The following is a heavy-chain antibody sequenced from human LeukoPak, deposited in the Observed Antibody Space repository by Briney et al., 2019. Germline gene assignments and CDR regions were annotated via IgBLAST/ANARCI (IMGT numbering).Heavy chain of an antibody. Sequence: SETLSLTCTVSGGSISSYYWSWIRQPAGKGLEWIGRIYTSGSTNYNPSLKSRVTMSVDTSKNQFSLKLSSVTAADTAVYYCARGFVEPEAGGSNYFDYWGQGTLVTVSS. V-gene: IGHV4-4*07. CDR2: IYTSGST. J-gene: IGHJ4*02. CDR1: GGSISSYY. D-gene: IGHD1-14*01. CDR3: ARGFVEPEAGGSNYFDY.